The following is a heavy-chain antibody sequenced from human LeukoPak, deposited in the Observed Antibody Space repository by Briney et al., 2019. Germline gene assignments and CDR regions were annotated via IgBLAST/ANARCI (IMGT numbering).Heavy chain of an antibody. Sequence: GGSLRLSCAASGFTFSSYAMSWVRQAPGKGLEWVSAISGSGGSTYYADSVKGRFTISRDNSKNTLYLQMNRLRAEDTAVYYCAKDPVVVVAAGHFDYWGQGTLVTVSS. D-gene: IGHD2-15*01. CDR2: ISGSGGST. CDR3: AKDPVVVVAAGHFDY. CDR1: GFTFSSYA. V-gene: IGHV3-23*01. J-gene: IGHJ4*02.